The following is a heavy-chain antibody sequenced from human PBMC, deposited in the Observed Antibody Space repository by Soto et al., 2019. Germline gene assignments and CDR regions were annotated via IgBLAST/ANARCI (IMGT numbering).Heavy chain of an antibody. CDR2: ICRSGIRT. D-gene: IGHD3-10*01. J-gene: IGHJ6*02. CDR3: ARDYNGGNNYYGLDV. V-gene: IGHV3-48*03. Sequence: GGSLRLSCAASGFTFSSYDMHWVRQAPGKGLEWVATICRSGIRTYYADSVKGRFTISRDNAKKALYLQMSGLRVEDTAVYYCARDYNGGNNYYGLDVWGQGTAVTVSS. CDR1: GFTFSSYD.